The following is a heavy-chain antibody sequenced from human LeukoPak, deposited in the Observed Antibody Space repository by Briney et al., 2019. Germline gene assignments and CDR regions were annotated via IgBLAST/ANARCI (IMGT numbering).Heavy chain of an antibody. V-gene: IGHV3-30*18. CDR3: AKDLGDGSGPDY. D-gene: IGHD3-10*01. CDR1: GFTFSSYG. J-gene: IGHJ4*02. CDR2: ISYDGSNK. Sequence: GRSLRLSCAASGFTFSSYGMHWVRQAPGKGLEWVAVISYDGSNKYYADSVKGRFTISRDNPKNTLYLQMNSLRAEDTAVYYCAKDLGDGSGPDYWGQGTLVTVSS.